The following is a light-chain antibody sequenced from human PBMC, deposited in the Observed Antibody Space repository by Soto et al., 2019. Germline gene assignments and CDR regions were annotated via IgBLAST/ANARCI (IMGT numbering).Light chain of an antibody. J-gene: IGKJ4*01. CDR3: QQRSNWRT. V-gene: IGKV3D-20*02. Sequence: EAVLATYPATLPFSPWESATLSFRASQSLSSNYLAWYQQRPGQAPRLLIYGASSRAAGIPDRFSGSGSGTDFTLTSSRLEPEEFVVYYCQQRSNWRTCGGGTKVDI. CDR1: QSLSSNY. CDR2: GAS.